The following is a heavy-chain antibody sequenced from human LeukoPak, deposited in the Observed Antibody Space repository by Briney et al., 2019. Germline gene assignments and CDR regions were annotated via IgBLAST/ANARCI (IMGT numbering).Heavy chain of an antibody. J-gene: IGHJ3*02. CDR2: IYHSGST. Sequence: SGTLSLTCAVSGGSISSSNWWSWVRQPPGKGLEWIGEIYHSGSTNYNPSLKSRVTISVDKSKNQFSLKLSSVTAADTAVYYCARSGNDYGDSYAFDIWGQGTMVTVPS. CDR1: GGSISSSNW. CDR3: ARSGNDYGDSYAFDI. D-gene: IGHD4-17*01. V-gene: IGHV4-4*02.